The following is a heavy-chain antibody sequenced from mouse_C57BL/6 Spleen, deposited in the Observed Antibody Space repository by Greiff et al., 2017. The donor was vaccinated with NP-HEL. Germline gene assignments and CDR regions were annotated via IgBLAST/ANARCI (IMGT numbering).Heavy chain of an antibody. CDR3: ARFADYAMDY. V-gene: IGHV1-64*01. CDR1: GYTFTSYW. Sequence: VQLQQPGAELVKPGASVKLSCKASGYTFTSYWMHWVKQRPGQGLEWIGMIHPNSGSTNYNEKFKSKATLTVDKSSSTAYMQLSSLTSEDAAVYYCARFADYAMDYWGQGTSVTVSS. J-gene: IGHJ4*01. CDR2: IHPNSGST.